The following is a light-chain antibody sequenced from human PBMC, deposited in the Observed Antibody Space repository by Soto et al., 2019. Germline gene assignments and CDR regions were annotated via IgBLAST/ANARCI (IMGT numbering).Light chain of an antibody. CDR2: EVR. Sequence: QSALTQPASVSGSPGQSITISCTGTSSDVGVYNYVSWYQQHPGKAPKLMISEVRNRPSGVSDRFSGSKSANTASLTISGIQAEDEADYYCASYTATTTWVFGGGTKLTVL. V-gene: IGLV2-14*01. CDR3: ASYTATTTWV. J-gene: IGLJ3*02. CDR1: SSDVGVYNY.